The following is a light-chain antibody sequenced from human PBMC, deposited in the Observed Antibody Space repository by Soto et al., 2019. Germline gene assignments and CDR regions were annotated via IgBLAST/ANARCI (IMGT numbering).Light chain of an antibody. Sequence: DIHMTQSPSTLSSSVGDRVTITCRASQSISSWLAWYQQQPGKAPKLLIYDASFLESGVPSRFSGSGSGTQFTLTLSSLQPDDFATYYCQQDYSYPWTFGQGTKVDIK. J-gene: IGKJ1*01. CDR3: QQDYSYPWT. CDR1: QSISSW. CDR2: DAS. V-gene: IGKV1-5*01.